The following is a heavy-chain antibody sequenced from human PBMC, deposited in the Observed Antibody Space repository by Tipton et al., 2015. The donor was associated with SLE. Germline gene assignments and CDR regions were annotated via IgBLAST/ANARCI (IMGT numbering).Heavy chain of an antibody. Sequence: SLRLSCAASGFTFSSYWMHWVRQAPGKGLVWVSRINSDGSSTSYADSVKVRFTVSRDNSKNTLYLQMGSLKPEDMAVYYCAKQLAPYYYGMDVWGQGTTVTVSS. J-gene: IGHJ6*02. V-gene: IGHV3-74*01. CDR1: GFTFSSYW. CDR2: INSDGSST. CDR3: AKQLAPYYYGMDV. D-gene: IGHD6-6*01.